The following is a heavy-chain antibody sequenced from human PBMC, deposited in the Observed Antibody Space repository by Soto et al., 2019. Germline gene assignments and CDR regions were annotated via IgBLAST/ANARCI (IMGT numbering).Heavy chain of an antibody. V-gene: IGHV4-59*01. Sequence: SETLSLTCTVSGGSISSDYWSWIRQPPGKGLEWIGYIYYSGSTNYNPSLKSRVTISVDTSKNQFSLKLSSVTAADTAVYYCARLSIGAYCSGGSCYDDDYYYGMDVWGQGTTVTVS. D-gene: IGHD2-15*01. CDR2: IYYSGST. J-gene: IGHJ6*02. CDR3: ARLSIGAYCSGGSCYDDDYYYGMDV. CDR1: GGSISSDY.